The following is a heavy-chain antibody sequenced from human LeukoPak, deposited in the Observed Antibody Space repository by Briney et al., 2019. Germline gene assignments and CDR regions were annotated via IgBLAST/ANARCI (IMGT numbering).Heavy chain of an antibody. D-gene: IGHD6-13*01. Sequence: ASVKVSRKASGYTFTSYGISWVRQAPGQGLEWMGWISAYNGNTNYAQKLQGRVTMTTDTSTSTAYMELRSLRSDDTAVYYCAREVYSSSQGYYYYMDVWGKGTTVTVSS. CDR1: GYTFTSYG. J-gene: IGHJ6*03. V-gene: IGHV1-18*01. CDR2: ISAYNGNT. CDR3: AREVYSSSQGYYYYMDV.